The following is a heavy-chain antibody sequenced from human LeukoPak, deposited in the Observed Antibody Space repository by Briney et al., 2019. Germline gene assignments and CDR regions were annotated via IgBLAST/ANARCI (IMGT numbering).Heavy chain of an antibody. D-gene: IGHD3-10*01. J-gene: IGHJ3*02. CDR2: IYCSGST. Sequence: PSETLSLTCTVSGGSISSSSYYWGWIRQPPGKGLEWIGSIYCSGSTYYNPSLKSRVTISVDTSKNQFSLKLSSVTAADTAVYYCAFYGSGSRAFDIWGQGTMVTVSS. V-gene: IGHV4-39*07. CDR3: AFYGSGSRAFDI. CDR1: GGSISSSSYY.